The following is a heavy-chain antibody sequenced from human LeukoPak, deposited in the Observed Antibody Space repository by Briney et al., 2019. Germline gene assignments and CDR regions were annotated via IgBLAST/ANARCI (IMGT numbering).Heavy chain of an antibody. CDR2: ISGSGGST. J-gene: IGHJ4*02. V-gene: IGHV3-23*01. CDR1: GFTFSSYA. D-gene: IGHD3-10*01. Sequence: PGGSLRLSCAASGFTFSSYAMSWVRQAPGKGLEWVSAISGSGGSTYYADSVKGRFTISRDNSKNTLYLQMNSLRAEDTAVYYCECNPGVSRGYTFDYWGQGTLVTVSS. CDR3: ECNPGVSRGYTFDY.